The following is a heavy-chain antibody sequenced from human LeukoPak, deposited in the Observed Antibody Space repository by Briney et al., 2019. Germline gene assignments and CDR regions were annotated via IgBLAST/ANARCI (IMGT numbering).Heavy chain of an antibody. CDR3: ARESGFYCSGGSCYSLPFDY. Sequence: SETLSLTCAVYGGSFSGYYWSWIRQPPGKGLEWIGEINHSGSTNYNPSLKSRVTISVDTSKNQFSLKLSSVTAADTAVYYCARESGFYCSGGSCYSLPFDYWGQGTLVTVSS. CDR1: GGSFSGYY. V-gene: IGHV4-34*01. D-gene: IGHD2-15*01. J-gene: IGHJ4*02. CDR2: INHSGST.